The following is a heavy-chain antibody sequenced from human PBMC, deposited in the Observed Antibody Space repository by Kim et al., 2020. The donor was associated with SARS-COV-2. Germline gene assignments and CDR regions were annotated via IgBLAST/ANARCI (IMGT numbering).Heavy chain of an antibody. CDR3: ARAVSGDDY. D-gene: IGHD4-4*01. V-gene: IGHV5-10-1*01. J-gene: IGHJ4*02. CDR2: SYT. Sequence: SYTNYSPSFQGHVTISADKSISTAYLQWSSLKASDTAMYYCARAVSGDDYWGQGTLVTVSS.